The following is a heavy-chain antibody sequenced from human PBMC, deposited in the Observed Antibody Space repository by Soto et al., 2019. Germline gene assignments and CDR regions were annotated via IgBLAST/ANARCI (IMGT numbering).Heavy chain of an antibody. V-gene: IGHV1-18*04. CDR2: ISACNGNT. CDR3: ARDGVLWFGELLPGWFDP. D-gene: IGHD3-10*01. J-gene: IGHJ5*02. Sequence: AASVKVSFKASGYTYISYGFSWLRQAPGQGLEWMGWISACNGNTNYAQKLQGRVTMTTDTSTSTAYMELRSLRSDDTAVYYCARDGVLWFGELLPGWFDPWGQGTLVTVSS. CDR1: GYTYISYG.